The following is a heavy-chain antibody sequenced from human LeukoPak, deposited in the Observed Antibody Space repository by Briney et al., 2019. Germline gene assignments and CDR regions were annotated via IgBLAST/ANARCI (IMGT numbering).Heavy chain of an antibody. J-gene: IGHJ3*02. Sequence: GGSLRLSCAASGFTFSDYYMSWIRQAPGKGLEWVSYISSSGSTIYYADSVKGRFTISRDNAKNSLYLQMNSLRAEDTAVYYCANAGYDILTGFNFDIWGQGTMVTVSS. D-gene: IGHD3-9*01. CDR1: GFTFSDYY. V-gene: IGHV3-11*04. CDR2: ISSSGSTI. CDR3: ANAGYDILTGFNFDI.